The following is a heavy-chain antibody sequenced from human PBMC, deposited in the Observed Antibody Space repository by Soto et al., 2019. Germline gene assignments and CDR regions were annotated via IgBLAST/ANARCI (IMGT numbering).Heavy chain of an antibody. CDR1: GGTFNNYA. J-gene: IGHJ6*02. Sequence: QVQLVQSGAEVKEPGSSVKVSCKASGGTFNNYAISWVRQAPGQGLEWMGGIIPMFGSTVYAPQFQGRVTITADRSTSIDFMQLTSLRSEDTALYFCTRITAPYYYYGMDVWGQGTAVTVSS. V-gene: IGHV1-69*06. CDR3: TRITAPYYYYGMDV. CDR2: IIPMFGST. D-gene: IGHD1-20*01.